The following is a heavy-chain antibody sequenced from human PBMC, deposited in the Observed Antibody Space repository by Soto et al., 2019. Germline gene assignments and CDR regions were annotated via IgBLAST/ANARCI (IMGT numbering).Heavy chain of an antibody. Sequence: GGSLRLSCAASGFTFSAYAMSWVRQAPGKGLEWVSSISGSGASTFYADSVRGRFTISRDNSKNTLYLQMNSLRAEDTAIYYCGRRIDGYTYGGDYYYYYMDVWGKGTTVTVSS. J-gene: IGHJ6*03. D-gene: IGHD5-18*01. CDR1: GFTFSAYA. CDR3: GRRIDGYTYGGDYYYYYMDV. CDR2: ISGSGAST. V-gene: IGHV3-23*01.